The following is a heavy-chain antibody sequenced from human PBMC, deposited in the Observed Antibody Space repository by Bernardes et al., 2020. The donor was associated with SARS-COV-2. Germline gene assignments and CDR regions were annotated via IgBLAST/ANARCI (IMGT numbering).Heavy chain of an antibody. CDR1: GYTFTGYY. D-gene: IGHD6-13*01. J-gene: IGHJ4*02. Sequence: ASVKVSCKASGYTFTGYYMHWVRQAPGQGLEWMGWINPNSGGTNYAQKFQGRVTMTRDTSISTAYMELSRLRSDDTAVYYCAKMYFAAAGTYEEYYFDYWGQGTLVTVSS. CDR3: AKMYFAAAGTYEEYYFDY. V-gene: IGHV1-2*02. CDR2: INPNSGGT.